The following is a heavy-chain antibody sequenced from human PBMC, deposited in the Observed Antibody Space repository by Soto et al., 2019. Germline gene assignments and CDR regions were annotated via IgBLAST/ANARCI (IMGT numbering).Heavy chain of an antibody. Sequence: GASVKVSCKASGYTFTSYDINWVRQATGQGLEWMGWMNPNSGNTGYAQKFQGRVTMTRNTSISTAYMELSSLRSEDTAVYYCAKKARFCSSTSCSPPHYYYYYMDVGGKGTTVTVSS. D-gene: IGHD2-2*01. CDR1: GYTFTSYD. V-gene: IGHV1-8*01. CDR3: AKKARFCSSTSCSPPHYYYYYMDV. CDR2: MNPNSGNT. J-gene: IGHJ6*03.